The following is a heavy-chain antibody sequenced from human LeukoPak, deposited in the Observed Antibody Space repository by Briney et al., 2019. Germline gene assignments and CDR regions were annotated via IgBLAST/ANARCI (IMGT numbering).Heavy chain of an antibody. CDR3: ARVEGIYGDYLFDY. D-gene: IGHD4-17*01. CDR1: GFTFSSYS. CDR2: ISSSSSTI. V-gene: IGHV3-48*04. Sequence: GGSLRLSCAASGFTFSSYSMNWVRQAPGKGLEWVSYISSSSSTIYYADSVKGRFTISRDNAKNSLYLQMNSLRAEDTAVYYCARVEGIYGDYLFDYWGQGTLVTVSS. J-gene: IGHJ4*02.